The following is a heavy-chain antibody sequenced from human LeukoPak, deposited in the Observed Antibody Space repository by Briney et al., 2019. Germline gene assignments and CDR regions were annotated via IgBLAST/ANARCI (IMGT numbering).Heavy chain of an antibody. D-gene: IGHD3-3*01. CDR2: MNPNSGNT. V-gene: IGHV1-8*01. CDR1: GYTFTSYD. CDR3: ARGDREDYDFWSGYPQPMDV. J-gene: IGHJ6*03. Sequence: ASVKVSCKASGYTFTSYDINWVRQATGQGLEWMGWMNPNSGNTGYAQKFQGRVTMTRDMSTSTVYMELSSLISEDTAVYYCARGDREDYDFWSGYPQPMDVWGKGTTVTVSS.